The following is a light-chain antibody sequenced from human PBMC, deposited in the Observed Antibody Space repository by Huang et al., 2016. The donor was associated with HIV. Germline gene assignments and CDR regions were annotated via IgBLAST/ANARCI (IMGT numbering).Light chain of an antibody. Sequence: DIQLTQSPPSLSASVGDRITITCRASQSVGNYLNWYQQKPGKAPNLLIYATSNLQTGVPSRFGGSGSGTVFILTINNLQLEDFATYYCQQTSTALWAFGQGTKVDFK. J-gene: IGKJ1*01. CDR1: QSVGNY. CDR3: QQTSTALWA. CDR2: ATS. V-gene: IGKV1-39*01.